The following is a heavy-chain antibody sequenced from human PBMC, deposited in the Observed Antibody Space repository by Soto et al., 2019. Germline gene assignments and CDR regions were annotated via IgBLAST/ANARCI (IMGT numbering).Heavy chain of an antibody. CDR1: GGSISSGGYY. V-gene: IGHV4-31*03. J-gene: IGHJ2*01. D-gene: IGHD4-17*01. Sequence: PSETLSLTCTVSGGSISSGGYYWSWIRQHPGKGLEWIGYIYSTPSTYYNPSLTSRVTISVDTSKHQFSLKLSSVTAPDTAVYYCATYAPYGTWYFALWGRGPLVTVSS. CDR2: IYSTPST. CDR3: ATYAPYGTWYFAL.